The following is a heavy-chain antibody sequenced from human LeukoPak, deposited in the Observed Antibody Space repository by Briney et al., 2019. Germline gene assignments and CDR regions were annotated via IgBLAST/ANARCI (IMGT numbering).Heavy chain of an antibody. J-gene: IGHJ4*02. CDR1: GYTFTSYY. CDR2: INPNSGGT. Sequence: ASVKVSCKASGYTFTSYYMHWVRQAPGQGLEWMGWINPNSGGTNYAQKNEGRVTMSRDTSISTAYMELSRLRSDDTAVYYCAGGIDDYSNFEDLDYWGQGTLVTVSS. V-gene: IGHV1-2*02. D-gene: IGHD4-11*01. CDR3: AGGIDDYSNFEDLDY.